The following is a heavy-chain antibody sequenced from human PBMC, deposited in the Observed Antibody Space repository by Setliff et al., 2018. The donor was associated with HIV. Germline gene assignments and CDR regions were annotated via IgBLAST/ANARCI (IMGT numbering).Heavy chain of an antibody. CDR2: ISYDGRNK. Sequence: GGSLRLSCAASGFTFSSYGTHWVRQAPGKGLEWMAVISYDGRNKYYADSVKGRFTVSRDNYRNTVFLQMNSLRMEDTAVFYCARDAGRWGSYYYFRYMDVWGKGTTVTVSS. D-gene: IGHD3-16*01. CDR3: ARDAGRWGSYYYFRYMDV. J-gene: IGHJ6*03. CDR1: GFTFSSYG. V-gene: IGHV3-30*03.